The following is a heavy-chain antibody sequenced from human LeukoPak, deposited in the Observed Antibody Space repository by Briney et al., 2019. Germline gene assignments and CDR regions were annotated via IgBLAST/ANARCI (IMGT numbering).Heavy chain of an antibody. CDR1: SDSISNSY. V-gene: IGHV4-4*07. J-gene: IGHJ2*01. CDR3: AKEAPMATNNWYFDL. CDR2: IYTSGST. D-gene: IGHD5-24*01. Sequence: SETLSLTRTVSSDSISNSYWSWIRQSAGKGLECIGRIYTSGSTNYNPSLKTRVTMSVDTSKNQFSLVLTSVTAADTAVYFCAKEAPMATNNWYFDLWGRGTLVTVSS.